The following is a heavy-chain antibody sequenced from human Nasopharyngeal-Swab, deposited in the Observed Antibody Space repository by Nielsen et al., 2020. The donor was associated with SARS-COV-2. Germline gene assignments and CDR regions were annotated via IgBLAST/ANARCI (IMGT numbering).Heavy chain of an antibody. CDR2: VSGTANRT. J-gene: IGHJ6*03. CDR3: AKDGAPDYDFWSTYYRDSYNYYMDV. Sequence: WIRQPPGKGLEWVSTVSGTANRTSYADSVKGRFTISRDKSKNTLYLQMNSLRAEDTALYYCAKDGAPDYDFWSTYYRDSYNYYMDVWGKGTTVTVSS. D-gene: IGHD3-3*01. V-gene: IGHV3-23*01.